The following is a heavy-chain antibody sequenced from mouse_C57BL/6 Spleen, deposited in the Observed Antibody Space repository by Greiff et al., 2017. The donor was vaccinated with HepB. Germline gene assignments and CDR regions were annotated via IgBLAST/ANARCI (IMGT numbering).Heavy chain of an antibody. CDR3: ARSGATAPDY. CDR1: GFNIKDYY. J-gene: IGHJ2*01. Sequence: EVQLQQSGAELVKPGASVKLSCTASGFNIKDYYMHWVKQRTEQGLEWIGRIDPEDGETKYAPKFQGKATLTADTSSNTAYLQLSSLTSEDTAVYYCARSGATAPDYWGQGTTLTVSS. V-gene: IGHV14-2*01. CDR2: IDPEDGET. D-gene: IGHD1-2*01.